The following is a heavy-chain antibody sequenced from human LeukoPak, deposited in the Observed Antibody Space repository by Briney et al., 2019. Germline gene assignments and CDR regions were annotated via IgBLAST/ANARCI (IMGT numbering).Heavy chain of an antibody. CDR1: GYTFTSYY. J-gene: IGHJ3*02. V-gene: IGHV1-46*01. Sequence: GASVKVSCKASGYTFTSYYMHWVRQAPGQGLEWMGIINPSGGSTSYAQKFQGRVTMTRDMSTSTVYMELSSLRSEDTAVYYCAGDPIAAAGTGDAFDIWGQGTMVTVSS. CDR3: AGDPIAAAGTGDAFDI. D-gene: IGHD6-13*01. CDR2: INPSGGST.